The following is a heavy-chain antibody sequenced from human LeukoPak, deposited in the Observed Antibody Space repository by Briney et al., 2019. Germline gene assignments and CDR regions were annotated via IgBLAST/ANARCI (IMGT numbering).Heavy chain of an antibody. CDR2: IIPIFGTA. V-gene: IGHV1-69*01. CDR1: GGTFSSYA. Sequence: ASVKVSCKASGGTFSSYAISWVRQAPGQGLEWMGGIIPIFGTANYAQKFQGRVTITADESTSTAYMELSSLRSEDAAVYYCAREPSYCSGGSCYQGYYYYGMDVWGQGTTVTVSS. D-gene: IGHD2-15*01. CDR3: AREPSYCSGGSCYQGYYYYGMDV. J-gene: IGHJ6*02.